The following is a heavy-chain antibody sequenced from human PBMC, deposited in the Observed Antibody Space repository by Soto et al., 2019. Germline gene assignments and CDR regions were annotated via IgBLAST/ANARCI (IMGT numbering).Heavy chain of an antibody. V-gene: IGHV4-34*01. Sequence: QVQLQQWGAGLLKPSETLSLTCAVYGGSFSGYYWSWIRQPPGKGLEWIGEINHSGSTNYNPSLKGRVNMSVDRSKIQFSLRLSSVTAADTAVYCCARGQGWFDPWGQGTLVTVSS. CDR1: GGSFSGYY. CDR3: ARGQGWFDP. CDR2: INHSGST. J-gene: IGHJ5*02.